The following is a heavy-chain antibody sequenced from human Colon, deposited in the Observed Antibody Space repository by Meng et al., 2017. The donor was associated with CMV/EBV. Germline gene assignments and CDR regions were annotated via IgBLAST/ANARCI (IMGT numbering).Heavy chain of an antibody. CDR1: GGSISSYY. J-gene: IGHJ4*02. CDR2: IYPSGFP. D-gene: IGHD5-18*01. CDR3: ARAQYTYGYWIFDY. V-gene: IGHV4-4*07. Sequence: QVQLLESGPGLVKPSETLSSSCAVSGGSISSYYWSWIRQPAGKGLEWIGRIYPSGFPKYKPSLESRVTMSADTSKNQISLKLTSVTAADTAVYYCARAQYTYGYWIFDYWGQGTLVTVSS.